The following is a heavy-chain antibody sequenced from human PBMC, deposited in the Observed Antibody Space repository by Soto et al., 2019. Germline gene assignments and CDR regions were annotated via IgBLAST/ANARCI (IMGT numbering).Heavy chain of an antibody. J-gene: IGHJ1*01. D-gene: IGHD6-6*01. Sequence: QVQLVESGGGVVQPGRSLRLSCAASGFTFSSYGMHWVRQAPGKGLEWVAVIWYDGSNKYYADSVKGRFTISRDNSKNTLYLQMNSLRPEGTAVYYCECVSFGQLGGYFQHWGQGTLVTV. CDR2: IWYDGSNK. V-gene: IGHV3-33*01. CDR3: ECVSFGQLGGYFQH. CDR1: GFTFSSYG.